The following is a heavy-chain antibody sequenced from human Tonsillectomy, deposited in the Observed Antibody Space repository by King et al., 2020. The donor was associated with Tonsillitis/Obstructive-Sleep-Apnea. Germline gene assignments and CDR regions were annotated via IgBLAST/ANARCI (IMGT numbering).Heavy chain of an antibody. V-gene: IGHV3-23*04. CDR2: ISGTCGST. CDR3: AKAGVYGDSVLDY. Sequence: VQLVESGGGLVQPGGSLRLSCAASGFTFSSYAMSWVRQAPGQGLEWVSPISGTCGSTSFADSVKGRFTISRDNSKNTLYLQIDSLRAEDTAVYYCAKAGVYGDSVLDYWGQGTLVTVSS. CDR1: GFTFSSYA. J-gene: IGHJ4*02. D-gene: IGHD4-17*01.